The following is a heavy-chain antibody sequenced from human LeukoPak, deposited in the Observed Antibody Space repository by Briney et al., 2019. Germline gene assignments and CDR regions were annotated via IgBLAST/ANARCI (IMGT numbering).Heavy chain of an antibody. CDR1: GFTFSSYG. V-gene: IGHV3-30*02. Sequence: GGSLRLSCAASGFTFSSYGMHWVRQAPGKGLDWVAFIHHDGSNKYYADSVRGRFTISRDNSKNTLYLQMNSLRAEDTAVYYCARVAGDPYYYYYYMDVWGKGTTVTISS. CDR2: IHHDGSNK. J-gene: IGHJ6*03. D-gene: IGHD7-27*01. CDR3: ARVAGDPYYYYYYMDV.